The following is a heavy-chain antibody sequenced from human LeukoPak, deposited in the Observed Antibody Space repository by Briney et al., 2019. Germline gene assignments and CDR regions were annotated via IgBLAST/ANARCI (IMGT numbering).Heavy chain of an antibody. V-gene: IGHV3-13*01. CDR3: WIFVLRSVD. Sequence: AGGSLRLSCTASGFTFSSYDMHWVRQVPGEGLEWVSGIGKAGDTHYPGSVKGRFTISRENGRNSLYLQMNSLRAGDTAVYYCWIFVLRSVDWGQGTLVTVSS. CDR2: IGKAGDT. D-gene: IGHD3-3*01. J-gene: IGHJ4*02. CDR1: GFTFSSYD.